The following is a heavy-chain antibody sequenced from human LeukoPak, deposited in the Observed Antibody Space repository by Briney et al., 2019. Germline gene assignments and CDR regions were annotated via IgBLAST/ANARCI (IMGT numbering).Heavy chain of an antibody. CDR1: GYSISSGYY. V-gene: IGHV4-38-2*02. CDR2: IYHSGST. J-gene: IGHJ3*02. D-gene: IGHD3-3*01. CDR3: AREPYYDFWSGYFTDAFDI. Sequence: SSETLSLTCTVSGYSISSGYYWGWIRQPPGKGLEWIGSIYHSGSTYYNPSLKSRVTISVDTSKNQFSLKLSSVTAADTAVYYCAREPYYDFWSGYFTDAFDIWGQGTMVTVSS.